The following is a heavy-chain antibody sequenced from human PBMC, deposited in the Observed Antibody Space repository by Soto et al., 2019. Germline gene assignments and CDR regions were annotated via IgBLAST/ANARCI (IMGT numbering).Heavy chain of an antibody. D-gene: IGHD3-22*01. V-gene: IGHV1-46*01. CDR3: ARGRLDFDGRGYYHFDS. CDR2: ISPDGGRT. CDR1: GYTFTTYY. J-gene: IGHJ4*02. Sequence: ASVKVSCTASGYTFTTYYMHWVRQAPGQGLEWMGIISPDGGRTSYAQKFQGRVTMTRDTSTSTVYMELSGLRSDDTAIYYCARGRLDFDGRGYYHFDSWGQGTLVTVSS.